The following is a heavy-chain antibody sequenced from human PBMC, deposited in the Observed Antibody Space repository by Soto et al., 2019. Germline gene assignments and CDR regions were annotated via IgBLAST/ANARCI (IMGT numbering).Heavy chain of an antibody. Sequence: QVQLVQSGTEVKKPGSSVKVSCKASGGTFRNYPINWVRQAPGQGLEWLGSIFPLTDIPDYAQNFQARLTITADKSTSTANMELCSLTSDDTAMYFCARGPLVVLNYFESWGQGTLVTVSS. V-gene: IGHV1-69*02. CDR3: ARGPLVVLNYFES. J-gene: IGHJ4*02. CDR1: GGTFRNYP. CDR2: IFPLTDIP.